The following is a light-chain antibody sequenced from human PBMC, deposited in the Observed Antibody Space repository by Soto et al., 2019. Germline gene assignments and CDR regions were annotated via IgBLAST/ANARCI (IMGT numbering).Light chain of an antibody. CDR3: QQYGSSKT. CDR2: GAS. CDR1: QSVSSN. V-gene: IGKV3-20*01. J-gene: IGKJ1*01. Sequence: IVLTQSPGTLSLSPGERATLSCRASQSVSSNLAWYQQKPGQAPRLLIYGASTRATGIPARFSGSGSGTDFTLTISRLEPEDFAVYYCQQYGSSKTFGQGTKVDIK.